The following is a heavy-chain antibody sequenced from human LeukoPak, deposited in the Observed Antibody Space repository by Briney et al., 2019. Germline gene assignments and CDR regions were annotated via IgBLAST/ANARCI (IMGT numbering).Heavy chain of an antibody. D-gene: IGHD6-25*01. CDR1: VYTFINYG. V-gene: IGHV1-18*01. Sequence: GASVSVSFKSSVYTFINYGVTWVRQAPGHGQGWMGWASAADGYTEYLQKFQGRVTMPTDPSTSTAYMDLRSLRSDDTAVYYCARLIRAAALIDFWGQGTLVTVSS. CDR3: ARLIRAAALIDF. J-gene: IGHJ4*02. CDR2: ASAADGYT.